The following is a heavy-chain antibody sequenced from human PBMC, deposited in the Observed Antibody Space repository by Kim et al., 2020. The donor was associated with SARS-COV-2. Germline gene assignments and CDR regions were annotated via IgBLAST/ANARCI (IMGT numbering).Heavy chain of an antibody. CDR2: INQDGTNR. CDR3: TRPLGRGFAD. V-gene: IGHV3-7*01. D-gene: IGHD1-1*01. CDR1: GFTFTDTW. J-gene: IGHJ4*02. Sequence: GGSLRLSCVASGFTFTDTWMIWFRQAPGKGPEWVANINQDGTNRQYVDSVKGRFTVSRDNAKKSLYLEMNSLGVEDTAIYYCTRPLGRGFADWGQGTHVT.